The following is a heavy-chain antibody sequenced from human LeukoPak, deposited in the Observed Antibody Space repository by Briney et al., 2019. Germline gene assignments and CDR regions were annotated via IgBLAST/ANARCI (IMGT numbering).Heavy chain of an antibody. CDR2: IYHSGST. D-gene: IGHD3-22*01. V-gene: IGHV4-30-2*01. CDR3: ARGWGYDSSGYYQGGFDY. J-gene: IGHJ4*02. Sequence: PSQTLSLTCAVSGGSISSGGYSWSWIRQPPGKGLEWIGYIYHSGSTYYNPSLKSRVTISVDRSKNQFSLKLSSVTAADTAVYYCARGWGYDSSGYYQGGFDYWGQGTLVTVSS. CDR1: GGSISSGGYS.